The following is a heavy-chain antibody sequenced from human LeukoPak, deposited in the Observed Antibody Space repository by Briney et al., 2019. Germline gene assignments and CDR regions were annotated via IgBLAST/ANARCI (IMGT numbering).Heavy chain of an antibody. J-gene: IGHJ5*02. CDR3: ARARIFAGGLNWFDP. Sequence: SETLSLTCTVSGGSISDSSSYWGWIRQPPGKGLEWVASIYYSGSTYYNPSLKSRVSISVDTSKNQFSLKLSSVTAADTAVYYCARARIFAGGLNWFDPWGQGTLVTVSS. V-gene: IGHV4-39*01. CDR2: IYYSGST. CDR1: GGSISDSSSY. D-gene: IGHD3-9*01.